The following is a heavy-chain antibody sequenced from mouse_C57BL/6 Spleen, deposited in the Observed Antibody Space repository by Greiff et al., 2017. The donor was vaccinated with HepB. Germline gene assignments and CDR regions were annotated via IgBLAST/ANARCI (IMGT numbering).Heavy chain of an antibody. J-gene: IGHJ2*01. V-gene: IGHV1-26*01. Sequence: VQLQQSGPELVKPGASVKISCKASGYTFTDYYMNWVKQSHGKSLEWIGDINPNNGGTSYNQKFKGKATLTVDKSSSTAYMELRSLTSEDSAVYYCARKGHHRTTVVAPFDYWGQGTTLTVSS. CDR2: INPNNGGT. CDR1: GYTFTDYY. D-gene: IGHD1-1*01. CDR3: ARKGHHRTTVVAPFDY.